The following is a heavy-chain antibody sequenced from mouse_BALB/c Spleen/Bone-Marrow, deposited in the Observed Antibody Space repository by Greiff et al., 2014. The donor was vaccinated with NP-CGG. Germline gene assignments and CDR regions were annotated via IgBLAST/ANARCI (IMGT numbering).Heavy chain of an antibody. CDR3: TRGGNWDDFDY. Sequence: VQLKESGGGLVQPGGSRKLSCAASGLTFSIFGMHWVRQAPEKGLEWVAYISSGSSTIFYADTVKGRFTVSRDNPKNTLFLQMTSLRSEDTAMYYCTRGGNWDDFDYWGQGTTLTVSS. J-gene: IGHJ2*01. CDR1: GLTFSIFG. V-gene: IGHV5-17*02. D-gene: IGHD4-1*01. CDR2: ISSGSSTI.